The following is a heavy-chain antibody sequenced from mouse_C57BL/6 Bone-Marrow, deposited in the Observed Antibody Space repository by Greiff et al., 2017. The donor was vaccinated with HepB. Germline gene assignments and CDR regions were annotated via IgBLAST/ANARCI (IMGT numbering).Heavy chain of an antibody. Sequence: DVKLVESEGGLVQPGSSMKLSCTASGFTFSDYYMAWVRQVPEKGLEWVANINYDGSSTYYLDSLKSRFIISRDNAKNILYLQMSSLKSEDTATYYCARAKLGRNYFDYWGQGTTLTVSS. D-gene: IGHD4-1*01. V-gene: IGHV5-16*01. J-gene: IGHJ2*01. CDR2: INYDGSST. CDR3: ARAKLGRNYFDY. CDR1: GFTFSDYY.